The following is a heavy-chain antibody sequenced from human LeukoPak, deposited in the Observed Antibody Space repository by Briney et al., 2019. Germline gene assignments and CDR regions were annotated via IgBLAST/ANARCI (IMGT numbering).Heavy chain of an antibody. D-gene: IGHD4-17*01. Sequence: SETLSLTCTVSGGSISSYYWSWIRQPPGKGLEWIGYIYYSGSTNYNPSLKSRVTISVDTSKNQFSLKLSSVTAADTAVYYCARGLRTTTVTTGYYFDYWGQGTLVTVSS. V-gene: IGHV4-59*12. J-gene: IGHJ4*02. CDR3: ARGLRTTTVTTGYYFDY. CDR1: GGSISSYY. CDR2: IYYSGST.